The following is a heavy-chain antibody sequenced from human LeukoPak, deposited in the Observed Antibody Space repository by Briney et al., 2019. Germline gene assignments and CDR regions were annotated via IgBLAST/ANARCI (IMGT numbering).Heavy chain of an antibody. CDR3: ARDSVLRYFVLPYSNYSMAV. Sequence: ASVKVSCKASGYTFTSYYMHWVRQAPGQGLEWMGIINPSGGSTSYAQKFQGRVTMTRDTSTSTVYMELSSLRSEDTAVYYCARDSVLRYFVLPYSNYSMAVWGKGATV. CDR2: INPSGGST. V-gene: IGHV1-46*01. D-gene: IGHD3-9*01. CDR1: GYTFTSYY. J-gene: IGHJ6*03.